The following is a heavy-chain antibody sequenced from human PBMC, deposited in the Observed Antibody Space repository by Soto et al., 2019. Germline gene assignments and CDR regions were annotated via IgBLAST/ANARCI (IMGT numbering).Heavy chain of an antibody. J-gene: IGHJ3*02. CDR3: AGGLCSFEWLRLSDAFDI. CDR1: GFTFSDYY. CDR2: ISSSGSTI. D-gene: IGHD5-12*01. V-gene: IGHV3-11*01. Sequence: GGSLRLSCAASGFTFSDYYMSWIRQAPGKGLEWVSYISSSGSTIYYADSVKGRFTISRDNAKNSLYLQMNSLRAEDTAVYYCAGGLCSFEWLRLSDAFDIWGQGTMVTVSS.